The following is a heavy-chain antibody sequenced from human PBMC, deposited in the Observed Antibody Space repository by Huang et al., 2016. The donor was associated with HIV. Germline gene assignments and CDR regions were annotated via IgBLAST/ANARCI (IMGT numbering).Heavy chain of an antibody. CDR2: ITQSGRT. J-gene: IGHJ5*02. V-gene: IGHV4-34*01. Sequence: QVRLDQWGAGLLKPSETLTLTCAVYGDSLSGFFWSWIRQSPGRGLEWIGEITQSGRTNYNPSLKSRVTSAIDTSKKQFSLKLKSVTADDTSTYYCARGRGTSWSFFDTWGQGSFVTVSS. CDR1: GDSLSGFF. CDR3: ARGRGTSWSFFDT. D-gene: IGHD2-2*01.